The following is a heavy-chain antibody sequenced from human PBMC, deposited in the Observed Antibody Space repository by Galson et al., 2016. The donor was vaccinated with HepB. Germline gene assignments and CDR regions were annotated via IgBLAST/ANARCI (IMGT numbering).Heavy chain of an antibody. V-gene: IGHV3-33*01. CDR1: GFTFSTYG. J-gene: IGHJ4*02. Sequence: SLRLSCAASGFTFSTYGMHWVRQAPGKGLEWVAVIWYDGSNKYYADSVRGRSTISSDNSKNTLFLQMNSLRAEDTAVYYCASEAPILAPTLDYWGQGTLVIVSS. CDR2: IWYDGSNK. CDR3: ASEAPILAPTLDY. D-gene: IGHD5-12*01.